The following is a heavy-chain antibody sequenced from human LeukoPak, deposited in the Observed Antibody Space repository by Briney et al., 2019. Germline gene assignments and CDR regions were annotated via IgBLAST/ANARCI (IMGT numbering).Heavy chain of an antibody. D-gene: IGHD1-26*01. CDR1: GYTLTGYY. J-gene: IGHJ5*02. Sequence: GASVKVSCKASGYTLTGYYIHWVRQAPGQGLEWMGWINPNSGGTRYAQKFQGRVTMTSDTSITTAYMELSSLRSDDTAVYYCARDTSSGTYPYNWFDPWGQGTLVTVSS. V-gene: IGHV1-2*02. CDR3: ARDTSSGTYPYNWFDP. CDR2: INPNSGGT.